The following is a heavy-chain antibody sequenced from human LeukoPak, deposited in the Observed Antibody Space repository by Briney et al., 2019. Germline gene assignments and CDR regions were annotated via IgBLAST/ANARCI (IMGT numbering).Heavy chain of an antibody. CDR2: INHSGST. V-gene: IGHV4-34*01. Sequence: SETLSLTCAVYGGSFSGYYWSWIHQPPGKGLEWIGEINHSGSTNYNPSLKSRVTISVDTSKNQFSLKLSSVTAADTAVYYCARAPSQAVAATRSGAHLDYWGQGTLVTVSS. J-gene: IGHJ4*02. CDR1: GGSFSGYY. D-gene: IGHD2-15*01. CDR3: ARAPSQAVAATRSGAHLDY.